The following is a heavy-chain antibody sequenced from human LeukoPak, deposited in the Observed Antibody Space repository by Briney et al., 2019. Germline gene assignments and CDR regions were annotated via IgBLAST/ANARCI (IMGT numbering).Heavy chain of an antibody. D-gene: IGHD3-3*01. Sequence: SETLSLTCTVSGGSISSSSYYWGWIRQPRGKGLEWIGSIYYSGSTYYNPSLKSRVTISVDTSRNQFSLKLSSVTAADTAVYYCARLGLRFLEWLSRGVYWGQGTLVTVSS. J-gene: IGHJ4*02. V-gene: IGHV4-39*01. CDR1: GGSISSSSYY. CDR2: IYYSGST. CDR3: ARLGLRFLEWLSRGVY.